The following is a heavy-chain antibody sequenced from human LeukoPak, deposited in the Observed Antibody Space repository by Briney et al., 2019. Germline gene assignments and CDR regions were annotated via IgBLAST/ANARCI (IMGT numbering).Heavy chain of an antibody. V-gene: IGHV3-53*01. CDR1: GFTVSSNY. CDR3: AREGSSEVATVDAFDI. Sequence: GGSLRLSCAASGFTVSSNYMSWVRQAPGKGLEWVSVIYSGGSTYYADSVKGRFTISRDNSKNTLYLQMNSLRAEDTAVYYCAREGSSEVATVDAFDIWGQGTMVTVSS. D-gene: IGHD5-12*01. J-gene: IGHJ3*02. CDR2: IYSGGST.